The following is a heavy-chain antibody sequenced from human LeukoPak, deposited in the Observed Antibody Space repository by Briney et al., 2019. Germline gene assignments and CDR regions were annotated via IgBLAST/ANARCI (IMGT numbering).Heavy chain of an antibody. V-gene: IGHV4-38-2*02. D-gene: IGHD1/OR15-1a*01. Sequence: PSETLSLTCTVSGYSISSDYHWGWIRQPPGKGLEWIGSIYHSGSTYYNPSLKSRLTISVDTSKNQFSLKLSSVTAADTAVYYCARRGRWEDGKTFDYWGQGALVTVSS. CDR1: GYSISSDYH. J-gene: IGHJ4*02. CDR3: ARRGRWEDGKTFDY. CDR2: IYHSGST.